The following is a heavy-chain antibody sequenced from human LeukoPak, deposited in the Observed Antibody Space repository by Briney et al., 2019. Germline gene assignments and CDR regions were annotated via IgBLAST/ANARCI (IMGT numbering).Heavy chain of an antibody. D-gene: IGHD6-13*01. Sequence: ASVTVSCKASGYTFTGRYIHWVRQAPGQGLEWMGWINPNSGGTNYAQKFQGRVTMTRDTSISTAYMELSRLRSDDTAVYYCARELGSSSSGYYYYYMDVWGKGTTVTVSS. CDR1: GYTFTGRY. CDR2: INPNSGGT. CDR3: ARELGSSSSGYYYYYMDV. J-gene: IGHJ6*03. V-gene: IGHV1-2*02.